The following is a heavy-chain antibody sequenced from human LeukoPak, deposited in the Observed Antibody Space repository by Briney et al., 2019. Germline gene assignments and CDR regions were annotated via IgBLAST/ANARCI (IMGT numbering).Heavy chain of an antibody. Sequence: PGGSLRLSCAASGFTVSTNYMSWVRQAPGKGLEWVSIIYSDGSTYYADSVKGRFTISRDNSKNTLFLQMNSLRAEDTAVYYCARDRPLTGPTGYFDYWGQGTLVTVSS. CDR1: GFTVSTNY. CDR3: ARDRPLTGPTGYFDY. D-gene: IGHD1-20*01. CDR2: IYSDGST. J-gene: IGHJ4*02. V-gene: IGHV3-53*01.